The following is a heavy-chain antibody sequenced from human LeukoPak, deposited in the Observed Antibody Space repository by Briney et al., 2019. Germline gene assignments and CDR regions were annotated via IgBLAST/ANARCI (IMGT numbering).Heavy chain of an antibody. D-gene: IGHD2-15*01. J-gene: IGHJ4*02. Sequence: GASVKVSCKASGYTFTNHAMHWVRQAPGQGLEWMGWIDAANGNTKYSQKFQGRVTITRDTSASTAYMELSSLRSEDTAVYYCARDAMVVAASQFDYWGQGTLVTVSS. CDR3: ARDAMVVAASQFDY. CDR2: IDAANGNT. CDR1: GYTFTNHA. V-gene: IGHV1-3*01.